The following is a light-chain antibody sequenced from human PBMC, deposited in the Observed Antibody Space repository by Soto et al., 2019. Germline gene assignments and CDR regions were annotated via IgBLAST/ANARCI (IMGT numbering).Light chain of an antibody. J-gene: IGLJ1*01. CDR1: TSDIGAYEH. CDR2: DVR. V-gene: IGLV2-14*03. CDR3: SSYTSSSLYV. Sequence: QSALTQPSSMSGSPGQSITISCTGTTSDIGAYEHVSWYQQRPGRAPKVLIYDVRIRPSEVSNRFSGSKSGDTASLTISGLQAEDEADYYCSSYTSSSLYVFGTGTKLTVL.